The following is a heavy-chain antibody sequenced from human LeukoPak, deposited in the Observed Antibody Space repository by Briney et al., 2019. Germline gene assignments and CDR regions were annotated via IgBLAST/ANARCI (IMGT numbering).Heavy chain of an antibody. CDR2: ITGSGGNT. CDR1: GFTFSNYW. V-gene: IGHV3-23*01. CDR3: AKAASSSWPSYYYGMDV. D-gene: IGHD6-13*01. Sequence: GGSLRLSCAASGFTFSNYWMTWVRQAPGKGLEWVSVITGSGGNTYYAGSVKGRFTISKDNSKNTVYLQMSSLRVDDTAVYYCAKAASSSWPSYYYGMDVWGQGTTVIVSS. J-gene: IGHJ6*02.